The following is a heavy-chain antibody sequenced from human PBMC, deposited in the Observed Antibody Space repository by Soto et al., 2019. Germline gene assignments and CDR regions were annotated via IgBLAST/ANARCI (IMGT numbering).Heavy chain of an antibody. CDR2: ISTYNGNT. Sequence: QVQLVQSGGEVKKPGASVKVSCKASGYIFTSYGISWVRQAPGQGLEWMGWISTYNGNTNYAQKVQGRVTMTTDTSTSTAYMELRSLRSDDTAVYYCARASGDYGLSEYFQHWGQGTLVTVSS. J-gene: IGHJ1*01. V-gene: IGHV1-18*01. CDR1: GYIFTSYG. D-gene: IGHD4-17*01. CDR3: ARASGDYGLSEYFQH.